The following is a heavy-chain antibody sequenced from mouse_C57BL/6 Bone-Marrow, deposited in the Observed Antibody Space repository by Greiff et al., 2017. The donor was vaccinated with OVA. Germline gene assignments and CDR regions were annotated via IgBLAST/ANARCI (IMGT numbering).Heavy chain of an antibody. CDR3: ARQGWAFFDY. D-gene: IGHD3-2*02. CDR2: ISSGGSYT. J-gene: IGHJ2*01. Sequence: DVKLVESGGDLVKPGGSLKLSCAASGFTFSSYGMSWVRQTPDKRLEWVATISSGGSYTYYPDSVKGRFTISRDNAKNTLYLQMSSLKSEDTAMYYCARQGWAFFDYWGQGTTLTVSS. V-gene: IGHV5-6*02. CDR1: GFTFSSYG.